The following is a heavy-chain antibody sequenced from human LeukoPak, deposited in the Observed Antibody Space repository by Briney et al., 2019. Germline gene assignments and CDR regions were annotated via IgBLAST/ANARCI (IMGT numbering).Heavy chain of an antibody. Sequence: ASVKVSCKASGYTFTGYYMHWVRQAPGQGLEWMGWINPNSGGTNYAQKFQGRVTMTRDTSISTAYMELSRLRSDDTAVYYCARALWFGELYLGRWGQGTLVTVSS. V-gene: IGHV1-2*02. J-gene: IGHJ4*02. CDR1: GYTFTGYY. D-gene: IGHD3-10*01. CDR3: ARALWFGELYLGR. CDR2: INPNSGGT.